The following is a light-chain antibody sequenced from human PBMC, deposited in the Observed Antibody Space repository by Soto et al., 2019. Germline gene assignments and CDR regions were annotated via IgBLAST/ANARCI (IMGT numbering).Light chain of an antibody. V-gene: IGLV2-14*01. CDR2: EVS. CDR1: SSDVGAYNY. J-gene: IGLJ1*01. CDR3: SSYTTTTTYV. Sequence: QSVLTQPASVSGSPAQSITISCTGTSSDVGAYNYVSWYQQHPGKAPKLMIYEVSNRPSGVSNRFSGSKSGNTASLTISGLQAEDEADYYCSSYTTTTTYVFGTGTKSPS.